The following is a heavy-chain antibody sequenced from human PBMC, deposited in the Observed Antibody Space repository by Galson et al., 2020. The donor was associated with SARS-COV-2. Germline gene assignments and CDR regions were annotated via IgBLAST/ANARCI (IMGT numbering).Heavy chain of an antibody. CDR1: GGSFSGYS. Sequence: SETLSLTCAVYGGSFSGYSWTWIRQPPGKGLEWIGEINIGGNTNYSPSLRSRVTISVDTSKNQFSLKLTSVTAADTSLYYCARGHRGVVPSPVLGLGPFYSYYYMDVWGRGTTVTVS. J-gene: IGHJ6*03. D-gene: IGHD3-16*01. CDR3: ARGHRGVVPSPVLGLGPFYSYYYMDV. CDR2: INIGGNT. V-gene: IGHV4-34*01.